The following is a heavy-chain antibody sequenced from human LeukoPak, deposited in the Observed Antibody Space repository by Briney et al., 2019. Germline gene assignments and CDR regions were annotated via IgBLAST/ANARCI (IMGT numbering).Heavy chain of an antibody. V-gene: IGHV3-21*01. CDR2: ISSSSSYI. D-gene: IGHD2-21*01. CDR3: ASLYCGGDCFDY. J-gene: IGHJ4*02. CDR1: GFTFSSYS. Sequence: GGSLRLSCAASGFTFSSYSMNWVRQAPGKGLEWVSSISSSSSYIYYADSVKGRFTISRENAKNSLYLQMNSLRAEDTAVYYCASLYCGGDCFDYWGQGTLVTVSS.